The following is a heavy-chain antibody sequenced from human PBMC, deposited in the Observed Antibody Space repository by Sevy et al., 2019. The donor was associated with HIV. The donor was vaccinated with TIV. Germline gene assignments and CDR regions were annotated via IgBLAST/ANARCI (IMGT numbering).Heavy chain of an antibody. V-gene: IGHV7-4-1*02. D-gene: IGHD5-12*01. Sequence: ASVKVSCKASGYTFTNYAMNWVRQAPGQGLEWMGWINTNTGNPTYAQGFTGRFVFSLDTSVSTAYLQISSLKAEDTAVYYCARGYIGYDSGDAFDIWDQGTMVTVSS. CDR3: ARGYIGYDSGDAFDI. CDR2: INTNTGNP. CDR1: GYTFTNYA. J-gene: IGHJ3*02.